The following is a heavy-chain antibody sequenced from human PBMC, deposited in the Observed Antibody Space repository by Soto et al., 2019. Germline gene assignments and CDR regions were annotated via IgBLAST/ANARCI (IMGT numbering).Heavy chain of an antibody. CDR3: ASIAAPGTTHFDF. CDR2: IYYSGNT. D-gene: IGHD6-13*01. Sequence: SETLSLTCTVSGGSIGSNSYYWGWIRQSPGKGLEWIGNIYYSGNTFYNPSLQSRVAISVDTSKNQFYLHLSSVTAADTAIFYCASIAAPGTTHFDFWGQGTLVTSPQ. CDR1: GGSIGSNSYY. V-gene: IGHV4-39*01. J-gene: IGHJ4*02.